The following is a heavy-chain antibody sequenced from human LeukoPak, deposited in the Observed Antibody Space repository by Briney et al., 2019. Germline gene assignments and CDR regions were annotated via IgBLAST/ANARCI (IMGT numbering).Heavy chain of an antibody. Sequence: SETLSLTCAVYGGSFSGYYWNWIRQPPGKGLEWIGEINHSGSTNCNPSLKSRVTIPVDTSKNQFSLKLSSVTAADTAVYYCARGRGYYYYYMDVWGKGTTVTVSS. CDR3: ARGRGYYYYYMDV. CDR2: INHSGST. V-gene: IGHV4-34*01. J-gene: IGHJ6*03. CDR1: GGSFSGYY.